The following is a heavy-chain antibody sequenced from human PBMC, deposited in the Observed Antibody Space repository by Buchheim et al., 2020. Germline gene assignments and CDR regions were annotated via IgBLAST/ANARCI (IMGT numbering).Heavy chain of an antibody. J-gene: IGHJ1*01. CDR2: IWYDGSNK. CDR3: ARARIAAAWVHSSEYFQH. V-gene: IGHV3-33*01. Sequence: QVQLVESGGGVVQPGRSLRLSCAASGFTFSSYGMHWVRQAPGKGLEWVAVIWYDGSNKYYADSVKGRFTISRDNSKNTLYLQMNSLRAEDTAVYYCARARIAAAWVHSSEYFQHWGQGTL. CDR1: GFTFSSYG. D-gene: IGHD6-13*01.